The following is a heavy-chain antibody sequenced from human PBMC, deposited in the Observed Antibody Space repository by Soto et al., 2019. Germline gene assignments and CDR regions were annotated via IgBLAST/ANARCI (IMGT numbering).Heavy chain of an antibody. CDR2: INPNSGGT. J-gene: IGHJ5*02. CDR3: ARYKGSGYYYPFDP. D-gene: IGHD3-22*01. Sequence: GASVKVSCKASGYTFTGYYMHWVRQAPGQGLEWMGWINPNSGGTNYAQKFQGRVTMTRDTSISTAYMELSRLRSDDTAVYYCARYKGSGYYYPFDPWGQGTLVTVSS. CDR1: GYTFTGYY. V-gene: IGHV1-2*02.